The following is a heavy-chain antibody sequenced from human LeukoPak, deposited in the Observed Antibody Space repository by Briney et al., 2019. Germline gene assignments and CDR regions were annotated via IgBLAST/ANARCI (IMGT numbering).Heavy chain of an antibody. Sequence: GGSLRLSCAANGFTVSSNYISWVRQAPGKGVEWVSVIYSGGGTYYAGSVKGRFTIPRDNSNNALYLHMNSLRGEDTAVDYCAREGHPYYYFDYWGQGPLVSVSS. V-gene: IGHV3-53*01. CDR2: IYSGGGT. CDR1: GFTVSSNY. J-gene: IGHJ4*02. CDR3: AREGHPYYYFDY. D-gene: IGHD3-10*01.